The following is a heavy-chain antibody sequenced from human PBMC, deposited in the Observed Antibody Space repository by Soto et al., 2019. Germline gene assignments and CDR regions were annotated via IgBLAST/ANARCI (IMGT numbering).Heavy chain of an antibody. CDR3: ARDPYSSGWYPTGGWFDP. CDR2: ISSSSSTI. Sequence: PGGSLRLSCAASGFTFSSYSMNWVRQAPGKGLEWVSYISSSSSTIYYADSVKGRFTISRDNAKNSLYLQMNSLRDEDTAVYYCARDPYSSGWYPTGGWFDPWGQGTLVTSPQ. V-gene: IGHV3-48*02. J-gene: IGHJ5*02. CDR1: GFTFSSYS. D-gene: IGHD6-19*01.